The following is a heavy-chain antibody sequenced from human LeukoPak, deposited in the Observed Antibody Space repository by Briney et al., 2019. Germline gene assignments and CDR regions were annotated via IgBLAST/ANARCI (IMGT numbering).Heavy chain of an antibody. J-gene: IGHJ4*02. CDR1: GGSISSSSYY. CDR2: IYYSGST. Sequence: SETLSLTCTVSGGSISSSSYYWGWIRQPPGKGLEWIGSIYYSGSTNYNPSLKSRVTISVDTSKNQFSLKLSSVTAADTAVYYCARVIKGYIVVVPAATGRGYFDYWGQGTLVTVSS. CDR3: ARVIKGYIVVVPAATGRGYFDY. D-gene: IGHD2-2*01. V-gene: IGHV4-39*07.